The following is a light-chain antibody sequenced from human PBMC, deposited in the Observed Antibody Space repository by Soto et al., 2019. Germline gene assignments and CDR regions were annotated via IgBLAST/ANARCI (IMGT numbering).Light chain of an antibody. CDR2: DVT. CDR1: SSDIGAYNY. V-gene: IGLV2-14*01. CDR3: SSYTISRIRV. J-gene: IGLJ3*02. Sequence: QSALTQPASVSGSPEQSITISCTGSSSDIGAYNYVSWYQQHPGKAPKLMIYDVTNRPSGLSNRFSGSKSGSTASLTISGLQAEDEADYYCSSYTISRIRVFGGGTKLTVL.